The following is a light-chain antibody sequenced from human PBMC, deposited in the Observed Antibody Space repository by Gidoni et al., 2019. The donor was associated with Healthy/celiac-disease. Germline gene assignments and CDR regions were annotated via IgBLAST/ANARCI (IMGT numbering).Light chain of an antibody. CDR1: QSISSW. J-gene: IGKJ1*01. CDR2: KAS. CDR3: QQYNSYPLT. V-gene: IGKV1-5*03. Sequence: DIQMTQSPSTLSASVGDRVTITCRASQSISSWLAWYQQKPGQAPKLLIYKASTIESGVPSRFSGSGSGTEFTLTISSLQPDDFATYYCQQYNSYPLTFGQGTKVEIK.